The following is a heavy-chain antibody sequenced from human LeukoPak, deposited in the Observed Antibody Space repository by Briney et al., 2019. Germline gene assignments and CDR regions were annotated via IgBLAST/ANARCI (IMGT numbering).Heavy chain of an antibody. Sequence: ASVKVSCKASGYTFTSYGISWVRQAPGQGLEWVGWISSYNGNTNYAQNLQGRVTMTTDTSTSTAYMELRSLRSDDTAVYYCARDGADYDTLTGHYYYFAMDVWGQGTTVTVSS. CDR2: ISSYNGNT. J-gene: IGHJ6*02. CDR1: GYTFTSYG. V-gene: IGHV1-18*01. CDR3: ARDGADYDTLTGHYYYFAMDV. D-gene: IGHD3-9*01.